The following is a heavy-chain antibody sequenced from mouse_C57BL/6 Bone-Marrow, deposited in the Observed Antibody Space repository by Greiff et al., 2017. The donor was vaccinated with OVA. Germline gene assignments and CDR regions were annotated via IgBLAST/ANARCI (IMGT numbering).Heavy chain of an antibody. Sequence: EVKLMESGGGLVQPGGSMKLSCAASGFTFSDAWMDWVRQSPEKGLEWVAEIRNKANNHATYYAESVKGRFTISRDDSKSSVYLQMNSLRAEDTGIYYCTRGYYGSSSYWYFDVWGTGTTVTVSS. J-gene: IGHJ1*03. D-gene: IGHD1-1*01. CDR3: TRGYYGSSSYWYFDV. V-gene: IGHV6-6*01. CDR1: GFTFSDAW. CDR2: IRNKANNHAT.